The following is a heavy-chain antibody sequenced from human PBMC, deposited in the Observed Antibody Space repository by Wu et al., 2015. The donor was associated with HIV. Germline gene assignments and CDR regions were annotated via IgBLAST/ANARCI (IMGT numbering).Heavy chain of an antibody. V-gene: IGHV1-3*01. J-gene: IGHJ6*02. CDR3: ARDWSMVRGVTYYYYGMDV. Sequence: QXQLVQSGAEVKKPGASVRISCKASGYTLSSYAVHWVRQAPGQGLEWMGWSDAGNGDTKYSQNFQARVTITADESTSTAYMELSSLRSDDTAVYYCARDWSMVRGVTYYYYGMDVWGQGTTVTVSS. CDR2: SDAGNGDT. D-gene: IGHD3-10*01. CDR1: GYTLSSYA.